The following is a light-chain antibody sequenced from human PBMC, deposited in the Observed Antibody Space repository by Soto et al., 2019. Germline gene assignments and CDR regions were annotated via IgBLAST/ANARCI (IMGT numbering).Light chain of an antibody. Sequence: QSVLTQPRSVSGSPGQSVTISCTGTSSDIGGYNYVSWYQQHPGKAPKLMIYDVTKRPSGVPDRFSGSKSGNTASLTISGLQAEDEADYYCSSYAGSLTYVVFGGGTKLTVL. CDR1: SSDIGGYNY. CDR2: DVT. V-gene: IGLV2-11*01. J-gene: IGLJ2*01. CDR3: SSYAGSLTYVV.